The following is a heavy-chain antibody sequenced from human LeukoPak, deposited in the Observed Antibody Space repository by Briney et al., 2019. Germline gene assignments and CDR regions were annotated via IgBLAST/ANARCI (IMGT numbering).Heavy chain of an antibody. D-gene: IGHD6-13*01. V-gene: IGHV4-34*01. CDR2: INHSGST. CDR3: ARVSHLTGSSIEYYFDY. CDR1: GGSFSGYY. Sequence: SETLPLTCAVYGGSFSGYYWSWIRQPPGKGLEWIGEINHSGSTNYNPSLKSRVTISVDTSKNQFSLKLSSVTAADMAVYYCARVSHLTGSSIEYYFDYWGQGTLVTVSS. J-gene: IGHJ4*02.